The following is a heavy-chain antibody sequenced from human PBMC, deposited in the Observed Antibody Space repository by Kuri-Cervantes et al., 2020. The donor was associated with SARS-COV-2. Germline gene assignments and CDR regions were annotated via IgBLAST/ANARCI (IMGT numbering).Heavy chain of an antibody. CDR3: ARGPDYYGSGISLAFDS. V-gene: IGHV3-20*04. CDR1: GFTVSGDY. D-gene: IGHD3-10*01. Sequence: GESLKISCAASGFTVSGDYMSWVRQAPGKGLEWVSGINWNGGSPGYADSVKGRFTISRENAKNSLYLQMNSLRVGDTAVYYCARGPDYYGSGISLAFDSWGQGTLVTVSS. CDR2: INWNGGSP. J-gene: IGHJ4*02.